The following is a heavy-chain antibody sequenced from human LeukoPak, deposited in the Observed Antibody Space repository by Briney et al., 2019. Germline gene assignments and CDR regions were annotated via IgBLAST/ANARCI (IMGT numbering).Heavy chain of an antibody. Sequence: PVKLSCKASGGRFSRYTISRVRQAPGQGREWRGGIIPIFQTASYAQKFQGRVTITADKATNTAYMELTNLRSEDTAVYYCASLAYCGGDCYSLPFDIWGQGTMVTVCS. CDR2: IIPIFQTA. J-gene: IGHJ3*02. V-gene: IGHV1-69*06. D-gene: IGHD2-21*02. CDR1: GGRFSRYT. CDR3: ASLAYCGGDCYSLPFDI.